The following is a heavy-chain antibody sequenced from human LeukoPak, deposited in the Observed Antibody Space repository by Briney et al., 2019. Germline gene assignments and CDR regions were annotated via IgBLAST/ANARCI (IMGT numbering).Heavy chain of an antibody. J-gene: IGHJ3*01. Sequence: ASVKVSCKASGYTFTGYYMQWVRQAPGQGLEWMGWINPNSGATNYAQKFQGRVTMTRDTSISTVYMQLSRLHFDDTAVYYCARDRSVGATDDAFDVWGPGTMVTVSS. CDR3: ARDRSVGATDDAFDV. CDR1: GYTFTGYY. D-gene: IGHD1-26*01. CDR2: INPNSGAT. V-gene: IGHV1-2*02.